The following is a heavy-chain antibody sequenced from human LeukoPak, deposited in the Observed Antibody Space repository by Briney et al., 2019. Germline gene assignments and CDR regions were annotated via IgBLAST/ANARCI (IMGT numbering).Heavy chain of an antibody. CDR2: IIPIFGTA. V-gene: IGHV1-69*05. D-gene: IGHD3-9*01. CDR3: AREETYSRTRSRYYDILTGYYQPYYFDY. Sequence: VASVKVSCKASGGTFSSYAISWVRQAPGQGLEWMGGIIPIFGTANYAQKFQGRVTITRNTSISTAYMELSSLRSEDTAVYYCAREETYSRTRSRYYDILTGYYQPYYFDYWGQGTLVTVSS. J-gene: IGHJ4*02. CDR1: GGTFSSYA.